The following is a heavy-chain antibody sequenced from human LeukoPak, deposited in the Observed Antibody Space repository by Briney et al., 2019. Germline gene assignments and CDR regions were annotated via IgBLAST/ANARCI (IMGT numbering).Heavy chain of an antibody. J-gene: IGHJ4*02. V-gene: IGHV4-34*01. CDR3: ARVRSRYCSSTSCSRREYFDY. D-gene: IGHD2-2*01. Sequence: KPSETLSLTCAVYGGSFSGYYWSWIRQPPGKGLEWIGEINHSGSTNYNPSLKSRVTISVDTSKNQFSLKLSSVTAADTAVYYCARVRSRYCSSTSCSRREYFDYWGQGTLVTVSS. CDR1: GGSFSGYY. CDR2: INHSGST.